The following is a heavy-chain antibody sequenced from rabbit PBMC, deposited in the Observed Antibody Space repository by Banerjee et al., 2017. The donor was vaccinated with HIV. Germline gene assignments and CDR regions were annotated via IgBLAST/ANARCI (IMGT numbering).Heavy chain of an antibody. CDR2: IYTGDGRT. Sequence: QEQLEESGGGLVQPEGSLTLTCKASGFDFSSYWICWVRQAPGKGLEWIACIYTGDGRTYYATWAKGRFTISKTSSTTVTLQMTGLTAADTATYFCARRPYYSYGYDAYAPFNLWGQGTLVTVS. CDR3: ARRPYYSYGYDAYAPFNL. J-gene: IGHJ4*01. CDR1: GFDFSSYW. D-gene: IGHD6-1*01. V-gene: IGHV1S45*01.